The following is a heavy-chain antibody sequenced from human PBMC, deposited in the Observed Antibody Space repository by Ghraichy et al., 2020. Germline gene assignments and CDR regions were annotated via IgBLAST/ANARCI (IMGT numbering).Heavy chain of an antibody. CDR1: GGSFSGYY. CDR2: INHSGRT. CDR3: ERVAFTGWSKYFQH. V-gene: IGHV4-34*01. J-gene: IGHJ1*01. D-gene: IGHD6-19*01. Sequence: SETRSLTCAVYGGSFSGYYWSWIRQPPGKGLEWIGEINHSGRTDYNPSLKSRVTFSVDTSKNQFSLKLSSVTAADTAVYYCERVAFTGWSKYFQHWGQGTLVTVSS.